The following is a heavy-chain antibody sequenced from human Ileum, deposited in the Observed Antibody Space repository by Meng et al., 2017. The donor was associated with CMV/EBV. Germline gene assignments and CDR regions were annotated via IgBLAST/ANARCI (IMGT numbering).Heavy chain of an antibody. CDR1: GFIFNTYG. CDR2: TRYDGNDK. CDR3: AKRDRSYGFYFDV. V-gene: IGHV3-30*02. D-gene: IGHD5-18*01. J-gene: IGHJ4*02. Sequence: VQLGECGGGVVQPGGSLRLSCVASGFIFNTYGMHWVRQAPGKGLEWVALTRYDGNDKYYADSVKGRFTISRDNSKNTLYLQMHNLRIEDTATYFCAKRDRSYGFYFDVWGQGTLVTVSS.